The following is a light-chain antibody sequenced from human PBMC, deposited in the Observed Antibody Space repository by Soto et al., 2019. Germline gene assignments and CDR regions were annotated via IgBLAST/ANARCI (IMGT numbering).Light chain of an antibody. J-gene: IGKJ2*01. CDR2: GAS. V-gene: IGKV3-20*01. CDR3: QQYGTSPYT. CDR1: QSVSSNY. Sequence: EIVLTQSPGTLSLSPGERATLSCRASQSVSSNYLAWYQQKPGQARRLLIYGASSRATGIPDRFSGSGSGTDFTLTISRLEPGDFAVYYCQQYGTSPYTLGQGTKVDI.